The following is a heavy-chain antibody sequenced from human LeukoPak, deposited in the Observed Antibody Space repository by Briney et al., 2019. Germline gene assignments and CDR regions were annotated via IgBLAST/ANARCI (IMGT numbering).Heavy chain of an antibody. CDR1: GYTFTDYY. CDR3: ARRYCSSTNCYTSGFDP. J-gene: IGHJ5*02. CDR2: INPSSGGT. D-gene: IGHD2-2*02. Sequence: GASVKVSCKASGYTFTDYYIHWVRQAPGQGLEWMGWINPSSGGTNFAQKFQGRVTMTRDTSISTAYMELSSLRSDDTAVYYCARRYCSSTNCYTSGFDPWGQGTLVTVSS. V-gene: IGHV1-2*02.